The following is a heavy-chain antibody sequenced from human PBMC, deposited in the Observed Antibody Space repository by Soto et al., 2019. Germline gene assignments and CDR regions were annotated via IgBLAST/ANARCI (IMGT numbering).Heavy chain of an antibody. V-gene: IGHV3-30-3*01. Sequence: QVQLVESGGGVVQPGRSLRLSCAASGFTFSSYAMHWVRQAPGKGLEWVAVISYDGSNKYYADSVKGRFTISRDNSKNTLYLQMNSLRAEDTAVYYCARDQGSSWYAYYYYGMDVWGQGTTGTVSS. CDR2: ISYDGSNK. J-gene: IGHJ6*02. CDR1: GFTFSSYA. CDR3: ARDQGSSWYAYYYYGMDV. D-gene: IGHD6-13*01.